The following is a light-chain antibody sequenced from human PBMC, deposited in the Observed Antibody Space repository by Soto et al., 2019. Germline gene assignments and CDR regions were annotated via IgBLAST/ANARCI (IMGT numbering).Light chain of an antibody. Sequence: DIVLTQSPGTLSLSPGESATLSCRGIQSVSSSYLAWYQQKPGQAPRLLIYGASSRATGIPDRFSGSGSGADFTLTISRLEPEDFAVYYCQQYGSSPPLTFGGGTKVDIK. CDR1: QSVSSSY. CDR2: GAS. J-gene: IGKJ4*01. V-gene: IGKV3-20*01. CDR3: QQYGSSPPLT.